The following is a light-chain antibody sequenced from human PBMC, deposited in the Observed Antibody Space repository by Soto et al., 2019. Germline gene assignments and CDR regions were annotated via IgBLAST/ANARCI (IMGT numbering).Light chain of an antibody. V-gene: IGLV1-40*01. Sequence: QSVLTPPPSVSGAPGQRVTISCTGSRSNIGATYDVPWYQQLPGTAPKLLIYGNSNRPSGVPDRFSGSKSGTSASLAITGLQADDEADYYCQSYDSSLSVHYVFGTGTKLTVL. J-gene: IGLJ1*01. CDR3: QSYDSSLSVHYV. CDR2: GNS. CDR1: RSNIGATYD.